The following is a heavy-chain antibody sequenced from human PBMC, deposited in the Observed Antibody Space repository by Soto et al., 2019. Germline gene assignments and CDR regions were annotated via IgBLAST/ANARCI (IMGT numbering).Heavy chain of an antibody. J-gene: IGHJ6*02. CDR2: ISYDGSNK. D-gene: IGHD3-16*01. Sequence: QVQLVESGGGVVQPGRSLRLSCAASGFTFSSYAMHWVRQAPGKGLEWVAVISYDGSNKYYADSVKGRFTISRDNSKNTLYLQMNSLRAEDTAVYYCAREPSRAGGSVYGMDVWGQGTTVTVSS. CDR1: GFTFSSYA. CDR3: AREPSRAGGSVYGMDV. V-gene: IGHV3-30-3*01.